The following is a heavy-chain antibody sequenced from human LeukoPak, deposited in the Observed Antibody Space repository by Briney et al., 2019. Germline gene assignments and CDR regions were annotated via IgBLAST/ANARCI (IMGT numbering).Heavy chain of an antibody. D-gene: IGHD3-10*01. CDR2: MNPNSGNT. CDR1: GYTFTSYD. Sequence: ASVKVSCKASGYTFTSYDINWVRQATGQGPEWMGWMNPNSGNTGYAQKFQGRVTMTRNTSISTAYMELSSLRSEDTAVYYCASTRLWFGELFPSFFDYWGQGTLVTVSS. V-gene: IGHV1-8*01. J-gene: IGHJ4*02. CDR3: ASTRLWFGELFPSFFDY.